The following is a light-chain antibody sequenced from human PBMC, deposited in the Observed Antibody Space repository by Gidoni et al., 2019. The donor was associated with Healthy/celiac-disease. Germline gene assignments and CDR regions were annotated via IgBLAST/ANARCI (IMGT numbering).Light chain of an antibody. Sequence: DIQMTQSPSPLSASVGDRVTITCQASQDISNYLHWYQQKPGKAPKLLIYDASNLETGVPARFSGSGSGTDFTFTIRSLQHEDIATYYCQQYDNLPLTFGGGTKVEIK. CDR3: QQYDNLPLT. V-gene: IGKV1-33*01. CDR2: DAS. J-gene: IGKJ4*01. CDR1: QDISNY.